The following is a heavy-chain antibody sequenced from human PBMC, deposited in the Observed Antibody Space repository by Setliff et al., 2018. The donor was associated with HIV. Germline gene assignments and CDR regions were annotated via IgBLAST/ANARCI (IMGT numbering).Heavy chain of an antibody. Sequence: SETLSLTCTFSGDSISSGNYYWSWIRQPAGKGLEWIGRIYSTGSTNYNPSLKSRVTMSIDTSKNQLSLRLTSVTAADTAVCYCARDVLKSNYLGYYYYLDVWGKGTTVTVSS. D-gene: IGHD3-9*01. CDR3: ARDVLKSNYLGYYYYLDV. V-gene: IGHV4-61*02. CDR2: IYSTGST. J-gene: IGHJ6*03. CDR1: GDSISSGNYY.